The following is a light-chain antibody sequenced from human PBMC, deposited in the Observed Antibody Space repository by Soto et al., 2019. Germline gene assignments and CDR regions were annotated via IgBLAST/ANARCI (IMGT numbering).Light chain of an antibody. CDR3: QQYGSSTT. Sequence: EIVLTQSPCTLSLSPGDRAILSCRASQSVPSNHIAWYQQRSGQAPRPLMFGASIRAAGVPDRFSGSGSGTDFTLTISRLEPEDFAVYHCQQYGSSTTFGQGTKVDIK. CDR2: GAS. J-gene: IGKJ1*01. CDR1: QSVPSNH. V-gene: IGKV3-20*01.